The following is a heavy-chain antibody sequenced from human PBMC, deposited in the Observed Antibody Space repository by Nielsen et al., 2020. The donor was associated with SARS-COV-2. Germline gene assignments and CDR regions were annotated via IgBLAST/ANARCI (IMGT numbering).Heavy chain of an antibody. CDR3: AGAVGYCSSTSCYRDYYYYGMDV. V-gene: IGHV1-2*06. CDR2: IKPNSGGT. J-gene: IGHJ6*02. D-gene: IGHD2-2*01. Sequence: WVRQAPGQGLEWMGRIKPNSGGTNYAQKFQGRVTMTRDTSISTAYMELSRLRSDDTAVYYCAGAVGYCSSTSCYRDYYYYGMDVWGQGTTVTVSS.